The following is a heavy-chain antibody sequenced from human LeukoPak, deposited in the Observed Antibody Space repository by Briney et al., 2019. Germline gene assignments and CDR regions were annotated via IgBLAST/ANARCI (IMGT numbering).Heavy chain of an antibody. D-gene: IGHD1-26*01. CDR3: ARSPPLGATTPVI. V-gene: IGHV1-2*02. Sequence: ASVKVSCKASGYTFTSYDINWVRQATGQGLEWMGWINPNSGGTNYAQKFQGRVTMTRDTSISTAYMELSRLRSDDTAVYYCARSPPLGATTPVIWGQGTMVTVSS. CDR2: INPNSGGT. J-gene: IGHJ3*02. CDR1: GYTFTSYD.